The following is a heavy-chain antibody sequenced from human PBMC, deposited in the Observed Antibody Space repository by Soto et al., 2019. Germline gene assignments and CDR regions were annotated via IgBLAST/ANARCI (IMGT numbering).Heavy chain of an antibody. CDR2: INQDGIDV. Sequence: PVXFLRLCWAAAGGTCDMYGGSWIRQAPGKGLEWVANINQDGIDVTYVDSVKGRFTISRDNAKNSLYLQMNSLRAEDTAVYYCLRGPYTPTDYWGQGTLVTVSS. J-gene: IGHJ4*02. V-gene: IGHV3-7*04. CDR1: GGTCDMYG. D-gene: IGHD2-2*02. CDR3: LRGPYTPTDY.